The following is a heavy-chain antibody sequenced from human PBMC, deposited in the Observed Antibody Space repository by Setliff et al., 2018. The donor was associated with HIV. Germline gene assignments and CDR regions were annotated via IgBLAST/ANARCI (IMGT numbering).Heavy chain of an antibody. V-gene: IGHV4-39*02. Sequence: SETLSLTCRLSGDSIVFDDSTRSYHCSWIRQPPGKGLEWIGEIHHTGHINYNPSFKSRVTMSLDMSTNQFSLKMASMTAADSAVYYCARDQGSRWFGPLDSWGQGTLVTVSS. CDR1: GDSIVFDDSTRSYH. CDR3: ARDQGSRWFGPLDS. CDR2: IHHTGHI. D-gene: IGHD3-10*01. J-gene: IGHJ4*02.